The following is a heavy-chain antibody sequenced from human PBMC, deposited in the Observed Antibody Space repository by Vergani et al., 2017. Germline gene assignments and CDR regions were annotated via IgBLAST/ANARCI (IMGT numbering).Heavy chain of an antibody. V-gene: IGHV3-21*01. CDR2: ISSSSSYI. J-gene: IGHJ4*02. Sequence: VQLVESGGGLVKPGGSLRLSFAASGFTFSSYSMNWVRQAPGKGLEWVSSISSSSSYIYYADSVKGRFTISRDNAKNSLYLQMNSLRAEDTAVYYCARFGAWDSSGFDYWGQGTLVTVSS. CDR1: GFTFSSYS. D-gene: IGHD3-22*01. CDR3: ARFGAWDSSGFDY.